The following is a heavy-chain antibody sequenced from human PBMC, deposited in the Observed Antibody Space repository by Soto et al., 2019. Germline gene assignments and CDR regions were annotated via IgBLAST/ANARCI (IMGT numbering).Heavy chain of an antibody. CDR1: GFPFNNYY. J-gene: IGHJ6*02. D-gene: IGHD1-1*01. CDR3: TRGAGGWKYYYAMDA. CDR2: IKEDGNEK. V-gene: IGHV3-7*03. Sequence: GGSLRLSCTASGFPFNNYYMTWVRQASGKGLEWVASIKEDGNEKYYADSVKGRFTISRDNAKNSLSLQMNSLGAEDTAVYFCTRGAGGWKYYYAMDAWGPGATVTVSS.